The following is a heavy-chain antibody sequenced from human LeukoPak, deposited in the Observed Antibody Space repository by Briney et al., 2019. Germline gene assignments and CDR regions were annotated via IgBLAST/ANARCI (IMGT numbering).Heavy chain of an antibody. D-gene: IGHD1-26*01. J-gene: IGHJ4*02. CDR2: IYYSGST. V-gene: IGHV4-59*01. Sequence: PETLSHTRTHPRGSLTGYYWRWRWPRLGEGREWIGYIYYSGSTNYNSTLKSRVTISVDTSKNQFSLKLSSVTAADTAVYYCARGPVGAMPYWGQGTLVTVSS. CDR1: RGSLTGYY. CDR3: ARGPVGAMPY.